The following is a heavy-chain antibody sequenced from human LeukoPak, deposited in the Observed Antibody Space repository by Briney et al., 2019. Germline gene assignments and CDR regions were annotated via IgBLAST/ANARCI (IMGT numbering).Heavy chain of an antibody. D-gene: IGHD5-18*01. J-gene: IGHJ4*02. CDR2: IYYSGST. V-gene: IGHV4-59*01. CDR3: ARGGYSYGYGY. CDR1: GGSISSYY. Sequence: SETLSLTSTVSGGSISSYYWSWIRQPPGKGLEWIGYIYYSGSTNYNPSLKSRVTISVDTSKNQFSLKLSSVTAADTAVYYCARGGYSYGYGYWGQGTLVTVSS.